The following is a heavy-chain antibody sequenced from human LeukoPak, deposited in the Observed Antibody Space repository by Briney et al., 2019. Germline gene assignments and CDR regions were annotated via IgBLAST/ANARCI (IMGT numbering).Heavy chain of an antibody. CDR3: ATITIFGVVPPYMDV. V-gene: IGHV1-18*01. D-gene: IGHD3-3*01. J-gene: IGHJ6*03. CDR2: ISAYNGNT. Sequence: ASVKVSCKASGYTFTSYGVSWVRQAPGQGLEWMGWISAYNGNTNYAQKLQGRVTMTTDTSTSTAYMELRSLRSDDTAVYYCATITIFGVVPPYMDVWGKGTTVTVSS. CDR1: GYTFTSYG.